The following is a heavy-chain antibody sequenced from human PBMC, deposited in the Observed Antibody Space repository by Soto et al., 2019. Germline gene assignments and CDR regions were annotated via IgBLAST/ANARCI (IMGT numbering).Heavy chain of an antibody. CDR2: SRNKAKSYTT. J-gene: IGHJ4*02. D-gene: IGHD5-12*01. CDR1: GFSLSDHY. Sequence: GGSLRLSCAASGFSLSDHYVDWVRQAPGKGLEWVGRSRNKAKSYTTDYAASVTGRFTVSRDESKNSLSLQMNGLKTEDTAVYYCGRVYLVATTEVVKHFDYWGQGTLVTVSS. V-gene: IGHV3-72*01. CDR3: GRVYLVATTEVVKHFDY.